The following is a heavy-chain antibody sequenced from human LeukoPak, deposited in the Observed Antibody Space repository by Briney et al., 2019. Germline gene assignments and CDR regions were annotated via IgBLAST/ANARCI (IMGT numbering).Heavy chain of an antibody. Sequence: PSETLSLTCAVYGGSFSGYYWSWIRQPPGKGLEWIGEINHSGSTNYNPSLKSRVTISVDTSKYQFSLKLSSVTAADTAVYYCARGSFITGTSWLDPWGQGTLVTVSS. CDR3: ARGSFITGTSWLDP. V-gene: IGHV4-34*01. CDR1: GGSFSGYY. D-gene: IGHD1-20*01. J-gene: IGHJ5*02. CDR2: INHSGST.